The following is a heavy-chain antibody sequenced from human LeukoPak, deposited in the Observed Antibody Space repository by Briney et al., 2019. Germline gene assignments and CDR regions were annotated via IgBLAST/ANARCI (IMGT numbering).Heavy chain of an antibody. CDR2: ISSSSSTI. V-gene: IGHV3-48*04. CDR3: ARDPQLLSSSSGYYDY. Sequence: PRRTLRLSCAASGFTFSSYSMNWVRQAPGKGLEWVSYISSSSSTIYYADPVKGRFTISRDNAKNSLYLQMNSLRAEDTAVYYCARDPQLLSSSSGYYDYWGQGTLVTVSS. D-gene: IGHD3-22*01. CDR1: GFTFSSYS. J-gene: IGHJ4*02.